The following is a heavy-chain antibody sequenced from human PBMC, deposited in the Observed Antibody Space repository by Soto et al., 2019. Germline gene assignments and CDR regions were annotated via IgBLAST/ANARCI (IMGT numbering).Heavy chain of an antibody. J-gene: IGHJ4*02. V-gene: IGHV3-66*01. D-gene: IGHD3-3*01. CDR2: IYSGGST. CDR3: ARDHMEWSRRY. CDR1: GFTVSSNY. Sequence: GGSLRLSCAASGFTVSSNYMSWVRQAPGKGLEWVSVIYSGGSTYYADSVKGRFTISRDNSKNTLYLQMSSLRAEDTAVYYCARDHMEWSRRYWGQGTLVTVSS.